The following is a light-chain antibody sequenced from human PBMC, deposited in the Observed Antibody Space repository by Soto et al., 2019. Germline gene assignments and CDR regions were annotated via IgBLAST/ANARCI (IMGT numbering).Light chain of an antibody. CDR1: QGISNY. Sequence: DIQMTQSPSSLSASVGDRVTITCRASQGISNYLAWYQQKPGEVPKLLIFAASTLQSGVPSRFSGSGSGTDFTLTISSLQPEDVATFFCQKYDRAPFTFGPGTKVDVK. J-gene: IGKJ3*01. V-gene: IGKV1-27*01. CDR3: QKYDRAPFT. CDR2: AAS.